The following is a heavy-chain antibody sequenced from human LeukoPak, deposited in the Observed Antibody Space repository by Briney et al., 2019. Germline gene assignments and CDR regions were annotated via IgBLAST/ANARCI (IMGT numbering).Heavy chain of an antibody. D-gene: IGHD6-19*01. CDR3: AKAPRWYSSGWYYFDY. V-gene: IGHV3-23*01. Sequence: GSLRLSCAASGFTFSSYAMSWVRQAPGKGLEWVSAISGSGGSTYYADSVKGRFTISRDNSKNTLYLQMNSLRAEDTAVYYCAKAPRWYSSGWYYFDYWGQGTLVTVSS. CDR2: ISGSGGST. CDR1: GFTFSSYA. J-gene: IGHJ4*02.